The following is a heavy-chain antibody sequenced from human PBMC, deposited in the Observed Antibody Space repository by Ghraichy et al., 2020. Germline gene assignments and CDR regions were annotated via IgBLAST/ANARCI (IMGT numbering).Heavy chain of an antibody. CDR1: GFTFSSYW. CDR2: IKYYESEK. D-gene: IGHD2-15*01. Sequence: GGSLRLSCAASGFTFSSYWMSWVRQAPAKGLEWVANIKYYESEKYYVASVKGRFTISRDNTKNSVYLEMNSLRVEDTAVYYCARYCSGGTCYFQASPFPYWGQGTLVTVSS. J-gene: IGHJ4*02. V-gene: IGHV3-7*01. CDR3: ARYCSGGTCYFQASPFPY.